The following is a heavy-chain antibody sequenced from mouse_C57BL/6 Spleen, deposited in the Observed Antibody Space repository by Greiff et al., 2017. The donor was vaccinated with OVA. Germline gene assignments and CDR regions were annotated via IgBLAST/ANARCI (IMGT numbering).Heavy chain of an antibody. Sequence: EVKLVESGGGLVKPGGPLKLSCAASGFTFSDYGMHWVRQAPEKGLEWVAYISSGSSTIYYADTVKGRFTISRDNAKNTLFLQMTSLRSEDTAMYYCARDYYYGSHYAMDYWGQGTSVTVSS. CDR2: ISSGSSTI. CDR1: GFTFSDYG. V-gene: IGHV5-17*01. D-gene: IGHD1-1*01. J-gene: IGHJ4*01. CDR3: ARDYYYGSHYAMDY.